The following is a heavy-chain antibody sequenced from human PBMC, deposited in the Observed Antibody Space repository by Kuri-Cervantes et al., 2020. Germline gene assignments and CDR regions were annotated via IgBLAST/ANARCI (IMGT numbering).Heavy chain of an antibody. D-gene: IGHD1-26*01. CDR1: GYTLTGYY. CDR2: INPNCGGT. CDR3: AREMSGSYYEGPVYYYYGMDV. Sequence: ASVKVSCKSSGYTLTGYYMHWVRQAPGQGLAWMGWINPNCGGTNYAQKFQGRVTMTRDTSISTAYMALSRLRSDDTAVYYCAREMSGSYYEGPVYYYYGMDVWGQGTTVTVSS. J-gene: IGHJ6*02. V-gene: IGHV1-2*02.